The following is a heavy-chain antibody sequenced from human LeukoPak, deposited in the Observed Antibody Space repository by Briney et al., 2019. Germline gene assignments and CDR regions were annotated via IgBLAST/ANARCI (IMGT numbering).Heavy chain of an antibody. CDR3: ARGARYYYDSSGYSYYFDY. CDR2: IYYSGST. J-gene: IGHJ4*02. D-gene: IGHD3-22*01. CDR1: GGSISSYY. V-gene: IGHV4-59*01. Sequence: PSETLSLTCTVSGGSISSYYWSWIRQPPGKGLEWIGYIYYSGSTNYNPSLKSRVTISVDTSKNQFSLKLSSVTAADTAVYYCARGARYYYDSSGYSYYFDYWGQGTLVTVSS.